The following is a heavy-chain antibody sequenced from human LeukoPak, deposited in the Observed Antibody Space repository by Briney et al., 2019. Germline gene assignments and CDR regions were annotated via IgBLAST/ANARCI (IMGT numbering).Heavy chain of an antibody. CDR2: IGPSGNFI. J-gene: IGHJ4*02. CDR3: SRDPRVLDY. Sequence: GGSLRLSCEASGFTFSDSYMSWLRQPPGKGLESISYIGPSGNFINYADSVKGRFTISRDNAKKLLYLQINSLRAEDTAVYYCSRDPRVLDYWGQGTLVTVSS. CDR1: GFTFSDSY. V-gene: IGHV3-11*01.